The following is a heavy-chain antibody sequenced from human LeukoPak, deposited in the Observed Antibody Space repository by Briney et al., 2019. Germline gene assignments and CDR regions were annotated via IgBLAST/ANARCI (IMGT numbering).Heavy chain of an antibody. CDR1: GFTLKDYA. Sequence: PGGSLRLSCTASGFTLKDYAMHWVRQVPGKGLEWVSGIFWNSDSIGYADSVKGRFTISRDNAKNSLYLQMNSLRAEDTALYYCVKDMGVVTAGLGYWGQGTLVTVSS. V-gene: IGHV3-9*01. CDR2: IFWNSDSI. CDR3: VKDMGVVTAGLGY. D-gene: IGHD2-21*02. J-gene: IGHJ4*02.